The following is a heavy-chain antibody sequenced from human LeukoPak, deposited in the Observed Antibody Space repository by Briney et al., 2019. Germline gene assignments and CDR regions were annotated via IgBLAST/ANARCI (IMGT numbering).Heavy chain of an antibody. CDR1: GGSISSSSYY. Sequence: SETLSLTCTVSGGSISSSSYYWGWIRQPPGKGLEWIGSIYYSGSTYYNPSLKSRVTISVDTSKNQFSLKLSSVTAADTAVYYCARDYYDSSGYYYFDYWGQGTLVTVSS. CDR2: IYYSGST. V-gene: IGHV4-39*01. J-gene: IGHJ4*02. D-gene: IGHD3-22*01. CDR3: ARDYYDSSGYYYFDY.